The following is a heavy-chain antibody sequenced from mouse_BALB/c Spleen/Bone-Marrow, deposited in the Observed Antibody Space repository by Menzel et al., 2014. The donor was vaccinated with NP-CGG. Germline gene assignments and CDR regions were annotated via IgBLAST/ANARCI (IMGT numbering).Heavy chain of an antibody. Sequence: EVQLQESGPALVKPSQSLSLTCTVTGYSITSGYSCHWIRQFPGNKLEWMGYIHYSGTTNYNPSLKSRFSITRDTSKNQFFLQLNSVTTEDTATYYCARGYYGYDGAWFTYWGQGTLVTVSA. CDR2: IHYSGTT. D-gene: IGHD2-2*01. J-gene: IGHJ3*01. V-gene: IGHV3-1*02. CDR1: GYSITSGYS. CDR3: ARGYYGYDGAWFTY.